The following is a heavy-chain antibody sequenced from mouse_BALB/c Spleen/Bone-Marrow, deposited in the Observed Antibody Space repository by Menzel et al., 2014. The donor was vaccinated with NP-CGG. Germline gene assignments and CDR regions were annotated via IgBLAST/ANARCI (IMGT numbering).Heavy chain of an antibody. V-gene: IGHV1-5*01. Sequence: LVESGTVLARPGASVKMSCKASGYTFTSYWMHWVKQRPGQGLEWIGAIYPGNSDTSYNQKFKGKAKLTAVTSTSTAYMELGSLTNEDSAVYYCTVPYGNYVGYYAMDYWGQGTSVTVSS. CDR2: IYPGNSDT. CDR1: GYTFTSYW. J-gene: IGHJ4*01. CDR3: TVPYGNYVGYYAMDY. D-gene: IGHD2-1*01.